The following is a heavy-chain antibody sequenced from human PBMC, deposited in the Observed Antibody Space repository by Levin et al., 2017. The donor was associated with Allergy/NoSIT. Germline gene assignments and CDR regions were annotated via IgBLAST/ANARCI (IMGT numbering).Heavy chain of an antibody. J-gene: IGHJ3*02. CDR2: ISGSGGST. CDR1: GFTFSSYA. V-gene: IGHV3-23*01. Sequence: GGSLRLSCAASGFTFSSYAMSWVRQAPGKGLEWVSAISGSGGSTYYADSVKGRFTISRDNSKNTLYLQMNSLRAEDTAVYYCAKDLRRWLQSEGAFDIWGQGTMVTVSS. D-gene: IGHD5-24*01. CDR3: AKDLRRWLQSEGAFDI.